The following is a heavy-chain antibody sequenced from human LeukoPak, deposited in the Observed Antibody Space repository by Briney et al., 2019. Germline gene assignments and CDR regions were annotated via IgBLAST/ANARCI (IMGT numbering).Heavy chain of an antibody. V-gene: IGHV4-34*01. CDR3: ARRRYSYGYSEGY. CDR1: GGSFSGYY. Sequence: SETLSLTCAVYGGSFSGYYWSWIRQPPGKGLEWIGEINHSGSTNYNPSLKSRVTISVDTSKNQFSLKLSSVTAADTAVYYCARRRYSYGYSEGYWGQGTLVTVSS. D-gene: IGHD5-18*01. J-gene: IGHJ4*02. CDR2: INHSGST.